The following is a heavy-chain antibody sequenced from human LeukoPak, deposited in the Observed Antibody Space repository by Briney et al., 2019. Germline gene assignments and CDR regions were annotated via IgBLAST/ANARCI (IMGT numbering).Heavy chain of an antibody. CDR2: IYYSGST. V-gene: IGHV4-30-4*01. Sequence: PSETLSLTCTVSGGSISSGDYYWGWIRQPPGKGLEWIGYIYYSGSTYYNPPLKSRVTISVDTSKNQFSLKLSSVTAADTAVYYCARVTDRFLATQFDYWGQGTLVTVSS. CDR1: GGSISSGDYY. CDR3: ARVTDRFLATQFDY. D-gene: IGHD3-3*01. J-gene: IGHJ4*02.